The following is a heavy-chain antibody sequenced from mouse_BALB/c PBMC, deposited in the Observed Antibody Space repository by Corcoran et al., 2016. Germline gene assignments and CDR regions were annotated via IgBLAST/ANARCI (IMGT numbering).Heavy chain of an antibody. D-gene: IGHD2-1*01. J-gene: IGHJ3*01. CDR2: IYPGSGST. CDR3: ARSVYYGRGFAY. CDR1: GYTFTDYV. Sequence: QVQLQQSGPELVKPGASVKMSCKASGYTFTDYVISWVKQRTGQGLEWIGEIYPGSGSTYYNETFKGKATLTEDKSSNTAYMQLSSLTSEDSAVYFCARSVYYGRGFAYWGQGTLVTVSA. V-gene: IGHV1-81*01.